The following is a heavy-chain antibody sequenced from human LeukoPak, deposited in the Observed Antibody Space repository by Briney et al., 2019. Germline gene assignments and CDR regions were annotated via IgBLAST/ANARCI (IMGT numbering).Heavy chain of an antibody. CDR3: ATNTSSWSFGY. CDR2: ISSSGAGT. CDR1: GITFSSYA. J-gene: IGHJ4*02. V-gene: IGHV3-23*01. D-gene: IGHD6-13*01. Sequence: GGSLSLSCAASGITFSSYAMSWVRQAPGKGPEWVSAISSSGAGTYYADSVKGRFTISRDNSKNTLYLQMHSLRADDTAVYYCATNTSSWSFGYWRQGTLVTVSS.